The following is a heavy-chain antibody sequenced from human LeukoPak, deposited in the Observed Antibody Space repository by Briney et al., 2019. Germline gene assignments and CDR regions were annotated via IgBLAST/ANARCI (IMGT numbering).Heavy chain of an antibody. J-gene: IGHJ5*02. V-gene: IGHV4-61*01. CDR1: GGSVSSGSYY. CDR2: IYYSGST. CDR3: ARDSSNWFDP. Sequence: PSETLSLTCTVSGGSVSSGSYYWSWIRQPPGKGLEWIGYIYYSGSTNYNPSLKSRVTISVDTSKNQFSLKLSSMTAADTAVYYCARDSSNWFDPWGQGTLVTVSS.